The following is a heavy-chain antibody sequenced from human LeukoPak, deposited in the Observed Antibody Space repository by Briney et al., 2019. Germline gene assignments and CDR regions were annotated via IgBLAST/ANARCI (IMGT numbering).Heavy chain of an antibody. CDR1: GGTFSSYA. D-gene: IGHD6-13*01. V-gene: IGHV1-69*13. CDR3: ARVGYSSSWYYGMDV. J-gene: IGHJ6*02. Sequence: SVKVSCKASGGTFSSYAISWVRQAPGQGLEWMGGIIPIFGTANYAQKFQGRVTITADESTSTAYMELSSLRSENTAVYYCARVGYSSSWYYGMDVWGQGTTVTVSS. CDR2: IIPIFGTA.